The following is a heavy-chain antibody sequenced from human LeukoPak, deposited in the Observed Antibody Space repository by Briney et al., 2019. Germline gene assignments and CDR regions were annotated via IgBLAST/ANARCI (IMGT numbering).Heavy chain of an antibody. CDR1: GFIFRDYS. V-gene: IGHV3-11*05. D-gene: IGHD3-10*01. Sequence: GGPLRLSCAASGFIFRDYSIIGIRHSPGKGPDGFSYVMSGRGSTNYADSVKGRFTISRDNAKNSVALQLDGLRADDTAVYFCTRERRGGYYAFESWGQGTLVTVSS. J-gene: IGHJ4*02. CDR3: TRERRGGYYAFES. CDR2: VMSGRGST.